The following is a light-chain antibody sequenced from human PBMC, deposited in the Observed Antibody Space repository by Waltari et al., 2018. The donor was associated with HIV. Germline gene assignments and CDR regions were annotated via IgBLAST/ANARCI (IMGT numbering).Light chain of an antibody. Sequence: EIVMTQSPATLSVSPGDRAILSCRASQSVSRNLAWYQQKPGKAPRLLIYSASTRATGVPARFSGSGSGTDFTLTISSLQSEDFAVYHCQQYNNWPPYTFGQGTRLEIK. CDR1: QSVSRN. CDR3: QQYNNWPPYT. V-gene: IGKV3-15*01. J-gene: IGKJ2*01. CDR2: SAS.